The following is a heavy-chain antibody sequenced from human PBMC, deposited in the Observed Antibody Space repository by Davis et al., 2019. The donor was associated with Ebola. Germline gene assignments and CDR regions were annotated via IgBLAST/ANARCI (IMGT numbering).Heavy chain of an antibody. CDR3: ATGASTTGISYYYGMDV. J-gene: IGHJ6*02. CDR1: GCTFSSYA. CDR2: IIPILGIA. Sequence: SVKVSCKASGCTFSSYAIRWVRQAPGQGLEWMGRIIPILGIANYAQKFQGRVTITADESTSTAYMELSSLSSEDTAVYYCATGASTTGISYYYGMDVWGQGTTVTVSS. V-gene: IGHV1-69*04. D-gene: IGHD1-1*01.